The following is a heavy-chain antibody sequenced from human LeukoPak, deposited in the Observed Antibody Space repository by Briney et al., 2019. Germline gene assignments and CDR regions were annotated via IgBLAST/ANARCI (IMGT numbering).Heavy chain of an antibody. V-gene: IGHV1-2*02. CDR3: AREGDSSADAFDI. CDR1: GFPFNGYY. D-gene: IGHD3-22*01. Sequence: ASVKVACKGSGFPFNGYYMHWVRQAPGQGLEWMGWINPNSGDTNYAQKFQGRVTVTRDTSISTAYMELRSLRSDDTAVYHCAREGDSSADAFDIWGLGTMVTVSS. J-gene: IGHJ3*02. CDR2: INPNSGDT.